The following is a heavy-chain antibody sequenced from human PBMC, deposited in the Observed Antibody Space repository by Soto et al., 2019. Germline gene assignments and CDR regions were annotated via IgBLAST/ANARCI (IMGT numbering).Heavy chain of an antibody. CDR3: AERATYCSGADCRA. Sequence: EVQLLESGGGLVQPGGSLRLSCAASGFPFSSRAMSWVRQAPGKGLEWVSAISGSGTRTYYAHSVKGRFTISRDPSKTPPYLQMNSLRPDDPAVYYSAERATYCSGADCRAWGQGTLVTVSS. CDR2: ISGSGTRT. D-gene: IGHD2-15*01. J-gene: IGHJ5*02. CDR1: GFPFSSRA. V-gene: IGHV3-23*01.